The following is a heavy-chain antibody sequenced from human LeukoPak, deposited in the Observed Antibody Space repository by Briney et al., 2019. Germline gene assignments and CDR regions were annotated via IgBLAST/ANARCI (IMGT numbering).Heavy chain of an antibody. Sequence: GGSLRLSCAASGFTFSTYWMHWVRQAPGKGLVWVSRVNSDGSTTNYADSVKGRFTISRDNAKNTLYLQMNSLRVEDTAVYYCVRGITVDDYWGQGTQVTVSS. CDR1: GFTFSTYW. V-gene: IGHV3-74*01. J-gene: IGHJ4*02. CDR2: VNSDGSTT. D-gene: IGHD6-19*01. CDR3: VRGITVDDY.